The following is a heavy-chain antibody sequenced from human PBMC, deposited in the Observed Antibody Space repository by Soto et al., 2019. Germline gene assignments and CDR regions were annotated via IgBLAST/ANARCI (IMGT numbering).Heavy chain of an antibody. CDR3: AHKPRDSGGVYYFDY. CDR2: IYWDADK. J-gene: IGHJ4*02. Sequence: QITLKESGPTLVRPTQTLTLTCTFSGFSLSTSGVAVGWIRQPPGKALEWLALIYWDADKRYSPSLKSRLTITKDTSNNQVVLTMTNMDPVDTATYYCAHKPRDSGGVYYFDYWGQGTLVTVSS. CDR1: GFSLSTSGVA. D-gene: IGHD2-15*01. V-gene: IGHV2-5*02.